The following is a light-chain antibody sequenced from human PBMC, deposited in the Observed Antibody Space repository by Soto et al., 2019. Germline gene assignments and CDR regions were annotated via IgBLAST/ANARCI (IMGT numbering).Light chain of an antibody. V-gene: IGKV3-15*01. CDR1: QGFTTD. CDR3: QQYHNWPA. J-gene: IGKJ1*01. CDR2: XAA. Sequence: EIRMTQSAATLSVSPGEGVSLXCSAGQGFTTDLPWFQQTSGQSRRRLTCXAATRATGKPARFSGSGSGTDFTLTISSMQSEDFAVYYCQQYHNWPAFGQRTKVDIK.